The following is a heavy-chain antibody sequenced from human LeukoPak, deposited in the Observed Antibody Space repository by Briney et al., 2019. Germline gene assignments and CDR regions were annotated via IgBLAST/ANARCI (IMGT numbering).Heavy chain of an antibody. J-gene: IGHJ4*02. V-gene: IGHV3-30*03. D-gene: IGHD6-6*01. Sequence: GGSLRLSCAASGFTFSNYGMSWVRQAPGKGLEWVAVISYDGSNKYYADSVKGRFTISRDNSKNTLYLQMNSLRAEDTAVYYCARGDSSSSGHFDYWGQGPLVTVSS. CDR1: GFTFSNYG. CDR3: ARGDSSSSGHFDY. CDR2: ISYDGSNK.